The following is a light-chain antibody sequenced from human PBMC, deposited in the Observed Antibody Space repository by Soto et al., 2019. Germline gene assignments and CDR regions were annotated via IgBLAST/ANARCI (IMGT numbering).Light chain of an antibody. CDR1: SSNIGAGYD. CDR2: GNS. V-gene: IGLV1-40*01. J-gene: IGLJ2*01. CDR3: QSYDSSLRAVV. Sequence: QSVLTQPPSVSGAPGQRVTISCTGSSSNIGAGYDVHWYQQLPGTAPKLLSYGNSNRPSGVPDRFSGSKSGTSASLASTGLQAEDEADYYCQSYDSSLRAVVFGGGTKLTVL.